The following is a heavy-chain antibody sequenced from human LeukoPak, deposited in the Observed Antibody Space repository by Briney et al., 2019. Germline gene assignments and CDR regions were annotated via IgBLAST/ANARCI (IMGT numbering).Heavy chain of an antibody. J-gene: IGHJ6*03. CDR2: IYTSGSN. V-gene: IGHV4-4*07. Sequence: SETLSLTCTVSGGSISSYYWSWIRQPAGKGLEWIGRIYTSGSNNYNPSLKSRVTMSVDTSKNQFSLKLSSVTAADTAMYYCAREVADYGGYYYYHYMDVWGKGTTVTVSS. D-gene: IGHD4-23*01. CDR1: GGSISSYY. CDR3: AREVADYGGYYYYHYMDV.